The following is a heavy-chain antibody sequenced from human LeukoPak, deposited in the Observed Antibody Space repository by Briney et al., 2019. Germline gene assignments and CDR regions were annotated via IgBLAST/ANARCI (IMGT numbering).Heavy chain of an antibody. CDR2: IYYSGTT. Sequence: PSETLSLTCTVSSGSISSYYWSWIRQPPGKGLEWIGYIYYSGTTNYDPSLKSRVTISVDTSKNQFSLKLSSVTAADTAVYYCARGVYIAAAQYGYWGQGTLVTVSS. J-gene: IGHJ4*02. V-gene: IGHV4-59*01. CDR1: SGSISSYY. CDR3: ARGVYIAAAQYGY. D-gene: IGHD6-13*01.